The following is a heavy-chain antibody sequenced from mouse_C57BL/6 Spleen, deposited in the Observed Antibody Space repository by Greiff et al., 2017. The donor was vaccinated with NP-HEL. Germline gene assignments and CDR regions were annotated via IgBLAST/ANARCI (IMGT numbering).Heavy chain of an antibody. Sequence: QVQLQQPGAELVKPGASVKVSCKASGYTFTSYWMHWVKQRPGQGLEWIGRIHPSDSDTNYNQKFKGKATLTVDKSSSTAYMQLSSLTSEDSAVYYCAITPPGGYYGAWFAYWGQGTLVTVSA. CDR1: GYTFTSYW. J-gene: IGHJ3*01. V-gene: IGHV1-74*01. CDR2: IHPSDSDT. D-gene: IGHD2-3*01. CDR3: AITPPGGYYGAWFAY.